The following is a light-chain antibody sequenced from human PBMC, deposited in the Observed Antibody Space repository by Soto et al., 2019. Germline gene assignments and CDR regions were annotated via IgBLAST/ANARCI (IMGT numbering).Light chain of an antibody. CDR1: QSISSY. CDR2: AAS. V-gene: IGKV1-39*01. J-gene: IGKJ1*01. CDR3: QESYSTPRT. Sequence: DIPMTQSPSSLSASVGDRVTITCRASQSISSYLNWYQQKPGKAPKLLIYAASSLQSGVQSRFSGSGSGTDSALTISSLQPEDFATYYCQESYSTPRTFGQGTKVDIK.